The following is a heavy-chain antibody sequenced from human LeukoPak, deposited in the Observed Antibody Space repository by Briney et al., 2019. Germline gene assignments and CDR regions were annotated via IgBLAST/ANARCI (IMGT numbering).Heavy chain of an antibody. Sequence: PSETLSLTCTVSGGSISSYYWSWIRQPPGKGLGWIGYIYYSGSANYNPSLKSRVTISVDTSKNQFSLKLSSVTAADTAVYYCARGGGSGWFQPSYYYGMDVWGQGTTVTVSS. CDR2: IYYSGSA. CDR1: GGSISSYY. J-gene: IGHJ6*02. V-gene: IGHV4-59*01. CDR3: ARGGGSGWFQPSYYYGMDV. D-gene: IGHD6-19*01.